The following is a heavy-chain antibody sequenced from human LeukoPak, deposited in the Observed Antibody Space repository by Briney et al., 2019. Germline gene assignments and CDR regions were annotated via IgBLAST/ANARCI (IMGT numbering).Heavy chain of an antibody. CDR2: ISWNADST. CDR3: ARDIGITGTTIFVY. CDR1: GFTFGDYG. V-gene: IGHV3-20*04. Sequence: VGSLRPSCVASGFTFGDYGMSWIRQAPGKGLEWVSGISWNADSTGHADSVKGRFTISRDNAKNSLYLQMDSLRAEDTALYYCARDIGITGTTIFVYWGQGTPVTVS. J-gene: IGHJ4*02. D-gene: IGHD1-7*01.